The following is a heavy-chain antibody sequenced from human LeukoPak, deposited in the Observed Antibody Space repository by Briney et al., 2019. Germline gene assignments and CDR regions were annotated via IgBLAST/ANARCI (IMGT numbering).Heavy chain of an antibody. CDR2: IYYSGST. CDR1: GGSISPYY. V-gene: IGHV4-59*08. J-gene: IGHJ4*02. Sequence: PSETLSLTCTVSGGSISPYYWSWIRQPPGKGLEWIGYIYYSGSTNYNPSLKGRVTISVDTSKNQFSLKLSSVTAADTAVYYCARSEGYYDSSGCFDYWGQGTLVTVSS. D-gene: IGHD3-22*01. CDR3: ARSEGYYDSSGCFDY.